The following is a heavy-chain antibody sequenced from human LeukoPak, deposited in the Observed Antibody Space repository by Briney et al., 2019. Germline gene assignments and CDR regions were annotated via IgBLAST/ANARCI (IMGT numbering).Heavy chain of an antibody. CDR3: TRGRRIAAAGTKGVSRYYYYYYGMDV. D-gene: IGHD6-13*01. CDR2: IRSKAYGGTT. V-gene: IGHV3-49*04. CDR1: GFTFGDYA. Sequence: GGSLRLSCTASGFTFGDYAMSWVRQAPGKGLEWVGFIRSKAYGGTTEYAASVKGRFTISRDDSKSIAYLQMNSLKTEDTAVYYCTRGRRIAAAGTKGVSRYYYYYYGMDVWGQGTTVTVSS. J-gene: IGHJ6*02.